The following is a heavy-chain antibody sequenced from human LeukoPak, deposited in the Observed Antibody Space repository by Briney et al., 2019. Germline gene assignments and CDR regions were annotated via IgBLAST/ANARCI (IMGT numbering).Heavy chain of an antibody. J-gene: IGHJ4*02. CDR1: DDSINNYY. CDR3: ARGRFIPRLGTPDYVWATYRYLASLDY. Sequence: PSETLSLTCTVSDDSINNYYWGWIRQPPGKGLEWIATFHYSGTTYYNPSLKSRVTVSVDTSKNQFSLRLRSVTAADTSIYYCARGRFIPRLGTPDYVWATYRYLASLDYWGQGTLVAVSS. CDR2: FHYSGTT. D-gene: IGHD3-16*02. V-gene: IGHV4-39*07.